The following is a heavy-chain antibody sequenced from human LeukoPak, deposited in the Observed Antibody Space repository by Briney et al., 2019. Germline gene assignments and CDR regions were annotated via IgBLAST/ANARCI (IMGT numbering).Heavy chain of an antibody. CDR1: GFTFSSYS. D-gene: IGHD3-10*01. Sequence: GGSLRLSCAASGFTFSSYSMNWVRQAPGKGLEWVSYITSSSSTIYYADSVKGRFTISRDNAKNSLYLQMNSLRAEDTAVYYCAGAQESGVTDRYYYYGMDVWGQGTTVTVSS. CDR2: ITSSSSTI. V-gene: IGHV3-48*04. CDR3: AGAQESGVTDRYYYYGMDV. J-gene: IGHJ6*02.